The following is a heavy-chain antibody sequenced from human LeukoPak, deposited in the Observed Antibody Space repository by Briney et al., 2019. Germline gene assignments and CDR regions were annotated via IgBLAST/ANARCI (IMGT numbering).Heavy chain of an antibody. CDR1: GFTFSSYA. D-gene: IGHD3-16*02. Sequence: PGGSLRLSCAASGFTFSSYAMSWVRQAPGKGLEWVSAISGSGGSTYYADSVKGRFTISRDNSKNTLYLQMNSLRAEDTAVYYCAKDIMITFGGVIAYDAFDIWGQGTMVTVSS. V-gene: IGHV3-23*01. J-gene: IGHJ3*02. CDR2: ISGSGGST. CDR3: AKDIMITFGGVIAYDAFDI.